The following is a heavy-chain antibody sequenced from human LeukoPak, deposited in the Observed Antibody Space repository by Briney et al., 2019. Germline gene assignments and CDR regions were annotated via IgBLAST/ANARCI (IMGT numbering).Heavy chain of an antibody. D-gene: IGHD2-15*01. J-gene: IGHJ4*02. CDR2: ISAYNGNT. Sequence: ASVKVSCKASGYTFTSYGISWVRQAPGQGLEWMGWISAYNGNTNYAQKLQGRVTMTTDTSTSTAYMELRSLRSDDTAVYYCAYCSGGSCYSRSFDYWGPGTLVTVSS. CDR3: AYCSGGSCYSRSFDY. CDR1: GYTFTSYG. V-gene: IGHV1-18*01.